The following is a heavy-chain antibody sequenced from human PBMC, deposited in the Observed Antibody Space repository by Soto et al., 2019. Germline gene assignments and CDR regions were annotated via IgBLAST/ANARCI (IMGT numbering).Heavy chain of an antibody. CDR2: ISSSSSYI. CDR1: GFTFSSYS. V-gene: IGHV3-21*01. Sequence: EVQLVESGGGLVKPGGSLRLSCAASGFTFSSYSMNWVRQAPGKGLEWVSSISSSSSYIYYADSVKGRFTISRDNAKNSPYLQMTSLRPETRAVYSCASRPFHDPFDIWAQGTMVTVSS. J-gene: IGHJ3*02. CDR3: ASRPFHDPFDI. D-gene: IGHD6-6*01.